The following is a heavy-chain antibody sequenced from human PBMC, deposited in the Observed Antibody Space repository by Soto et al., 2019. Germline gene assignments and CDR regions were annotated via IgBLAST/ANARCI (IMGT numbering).Heavy chain of an antibody. Sequence: EVQLVESGGGLVQPGGSLRLSCAASGFTFTNYWMHWVRQAPGKGLQWVARVDGEGSGTSYADSVKGRFTISRDNAKNTLSLQMTSLRADDKAVYYCGSVFEHWGWGTLVTVSS. CDR1: GFTFTNYW. V-gene: IGHV3-74*01. D-gene: IGHD1-26*01. CDR2: VDGEGSGT. CDR3: GSVFEH. J-gene: IGHJ4*02.